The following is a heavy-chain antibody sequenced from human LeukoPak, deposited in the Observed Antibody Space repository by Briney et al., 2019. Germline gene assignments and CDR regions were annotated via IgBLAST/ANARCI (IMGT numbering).Heavy chain of an antibody. CDR3: ARGYCGGDCYYPLYFDS. CDR2: IGSSGSTI. Sequence: GSLRLSCAASGFTFSSYSMSWIRQAPGKGLEWVSFIGSSGSTIYYADSVKGRFTISRDNAKNSLYLQMNSLRAEDTAVYYCARGYCGGDCYYPLYFDSWGQGTLVTVSS. J-gene: IGHJ4*02. D-gene: IGHD2-21*02. V-gene: IGHV3-48*04. CDR1: GFTFSSYS.